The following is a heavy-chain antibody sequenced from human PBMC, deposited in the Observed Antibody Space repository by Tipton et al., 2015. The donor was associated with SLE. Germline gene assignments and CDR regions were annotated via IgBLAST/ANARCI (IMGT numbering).Heavy chain of an antibody. J-gene: IGHJ4*02. Sequence: SLRLSCATSGFTFRSYALGWVRRAPGKGLEWVSAISGGGGSTYYADYVKGRFSISIDKSKKTLFLQMNSLRVDDTATYYCAKFEKTTDFYLDSWGQGTLVSVSS. D-gene: IGHD1/OR15-1a*01. CDR3: AKFEKTTDFYLDS. CDR1: GFTFRSYA. V-gene: IGHV3-23*01. CDR2: ISGGGGST.